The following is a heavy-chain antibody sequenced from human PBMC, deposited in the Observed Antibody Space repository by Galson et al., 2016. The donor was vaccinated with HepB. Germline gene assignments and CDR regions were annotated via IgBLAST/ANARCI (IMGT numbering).Heavy chain of an antibody. CDR2: LSGSDGST. V-gene: IGHV3-23*01. CDR1: GFIFSSYA. J-gene: IGHJ4*02. CDR3: AKDWGVATTTHFDS. Sequence: SLRLSCAASGFIFSSYAMSWVRQAPGKGLEWVSGLSGSDGSTYYADSVKGRFTTSRDNSKNTLYLQMNSLRAEDTAVYYCAKDWGVATTTHFDSWGQGILVIVSS. D-gene: IGHD5-12*01.